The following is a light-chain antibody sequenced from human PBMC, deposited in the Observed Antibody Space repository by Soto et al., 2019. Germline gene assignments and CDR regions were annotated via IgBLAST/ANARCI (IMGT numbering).Light chain of an antibody. Sequence: QSALTQPASMSGSPGQSITISCTGTSSDIGRYNFVSWYQHHPGKAPKLIIYEATKRPSGVSYRFSGSKSGNTASLTISGLQAEDEADYYCTSYTITSPYVFGTGTKLIVL. J-gene: IGLJ1*01. CDR2: EAT. CDR3: TSYTITSPYV. V-gene: IGLV2-14*01. CDR1: SSDIGRYNF.